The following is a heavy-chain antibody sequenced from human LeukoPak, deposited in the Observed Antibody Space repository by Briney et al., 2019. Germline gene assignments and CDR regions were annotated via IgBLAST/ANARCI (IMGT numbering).Heavy chain of an antibody. CDR1: GVSVSSGSNY. J-gene: IGHJ3*02. CDR3: ARSDGYGLVGI. D-gene: IGHD3-10*01. V-gene: IGHV4-39*07. CDR2: IYSSGNT. Sequence: SETLSLTCSVSGVSVSSGSNYWGWIRQPPGKTLEWIGSIYSSGNTYYNPSLKSRVIILIDTAKNHFSLNLSSVTAADTAVYYCARSDGYGLVGIWGQGTMVTVSS.